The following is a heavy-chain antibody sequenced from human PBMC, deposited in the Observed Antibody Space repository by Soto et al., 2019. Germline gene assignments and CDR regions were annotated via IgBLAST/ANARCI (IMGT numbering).Heavy chain of an antibody. V-gene: IGHV3-30-3*01. CDR3: ARDPSVVVPAAIIISSGFDY. J-gene: IGHJ4*02. Sequence: GGSLRLSCAASGFTFSSYAMHWVRQAPGKGLEWVAVISYDGSNKYYADSVKGRFTISRDNSKNTLYLQMNSLRAEDTAVYYCARDPSVVVPAAIIISSGFDYWGQGTLVTVSS. D-gene: IGHD2-2*01. CDR1: GFTFSSYA. CDR2: ISYDGSNK.